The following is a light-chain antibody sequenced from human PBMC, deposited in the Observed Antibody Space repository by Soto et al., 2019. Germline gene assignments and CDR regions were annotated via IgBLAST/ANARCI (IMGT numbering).Light chain of an antibody. CDR1: HDVSRN. J-gene: IGKJ4*01. CDR3: QQYNSMLS. V-gene: IGKV1-33*01. Sequence: DIQMTQSPSSLSASEGDRVTITCQSSHDVSRNLNWFQQKPGEAPQLLIYDASNLERGVPSRFSGSGSETDFTLTISSLQPEDVATYYCQQYNSMLSFGGGTEVEIK. CDR2: DAS.